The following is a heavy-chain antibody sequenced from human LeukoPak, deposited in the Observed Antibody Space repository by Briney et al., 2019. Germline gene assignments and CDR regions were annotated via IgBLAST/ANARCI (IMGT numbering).Heavy chain of an antibody. CDR2: IWYDGSNK. CDR1: GFTFSSYG. V-gene: IGHV3-33*01. Sequence: PGGSLRLSCAASGFTFSSYGMHWVRQAPGKGLEWVAVIWYDGSNKYYADSVKGRFTISRDNSKNTLYLQMNSLRAEDTAVYYCARDRNYYGGNSGCDYWGQGTLVIVSS. CDR3: ARDRNYYGGNSGCDY. J-gene: IGHJ4*02. D-gene: IGHD4-23*01.